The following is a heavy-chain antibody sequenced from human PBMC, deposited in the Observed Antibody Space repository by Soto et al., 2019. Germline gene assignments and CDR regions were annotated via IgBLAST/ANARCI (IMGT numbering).Heavy chain of an antibody. CDR2: ISAYNGNT. CDR3: ASFFNSGSYPTYYYYGMDV. CDR1: GYTFTSYG. D-gene: IGHD1-26*01. Sequence: QVQLVQSGAEVKKPGASVKVSCKASGYTFTSYGISWVRQAPGQGLEWMGWISAYNGNTNYEQKLQGRVTMTTDTSTRTAYVELRSLRSDDTAVYYCASFFNSGSYPTYYYYGMDVWGQGTTVTVSS. V-gene: IGHV1-18*01. J-gene: IGHJ6*02.